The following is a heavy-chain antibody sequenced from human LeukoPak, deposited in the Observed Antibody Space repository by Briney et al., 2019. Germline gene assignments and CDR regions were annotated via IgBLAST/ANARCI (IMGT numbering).Heavy chain of an antibody. CDR1: GSSISSYY. Sequence: SETLSLTCTVSGSSISSYYWSWIRQPPGKGLEWIGYIYYSGSTNYNPSLKSRVTISVDTSKNQFSLKLSSVTAADTAVYYCARVPYCTNGVCFFDYWGQGTLVTVSS. CDR2: IYYSGST. J-gene: IGHJ4*02. D-gene: IGHD2-8*01. V-gene: IGHV4-59*01. CDR3: ARVPYCTNGVCFFDY.